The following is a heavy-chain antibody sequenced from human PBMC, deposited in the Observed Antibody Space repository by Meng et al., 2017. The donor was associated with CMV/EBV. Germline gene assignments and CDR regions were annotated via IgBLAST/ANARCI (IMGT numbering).Heavy chain of an antibody. Sequence: GESLKISCAASGFTFSSYWMSWVRQAPGKGLEWVANIKQDGSEKYYVDSVKGRFTISRDNAKNSLYLQMNSLRAEDTAVYYCARDGDGSGSYVGMDVWGQGNTVTVSS. CDR1: GFTFSSYW. CDR3: ARDGDGSGSYVGMDV. J-gene: IGHJ6*02. V-gene: IGHV3-7*01. D-gene: IGHD3-10*01. CDR2: IKQDGSEK.